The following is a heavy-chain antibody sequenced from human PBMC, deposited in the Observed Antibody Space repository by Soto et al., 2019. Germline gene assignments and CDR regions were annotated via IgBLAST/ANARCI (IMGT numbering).Heavy chain of an antibody. Sequence: GGSLRLSCAASGFTFSSYSMNWVRQAPGKGLEWVSSISSSSYIYYADSVKGRFTISRDNAKNSLYLQMNSLRAEDTAVYYCARDLYYDYVWGSYRYVGGDDAFDIWGQGTMVTVSS. D-gene: IGHD3-16*02. J-gene: IGHJ3*02. CDR3: ARDLYYDYVWGSYRYVGGDDAFDI. CDR1: GFTFSSYS. V-gene: IGHV3-21*01. CDR2: ISSSSYI.